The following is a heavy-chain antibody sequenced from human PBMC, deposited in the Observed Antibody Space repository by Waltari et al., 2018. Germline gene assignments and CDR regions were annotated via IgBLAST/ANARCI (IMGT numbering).Heavy chain of an antibody. CDR3: ARDRFLLWFGLLDV. J-gene: IGHJ6*02. CDR2: VTGSGATT. Sequence: EVQLLESGGGLVQPGGSLRLSCAASGFSFTKNAMAWVRQAPGKGLEWVSAVTGSGATTHYADSVKGRFTISRHNFENTIFLQMDSLRVEDTAIYYCARDRFLLWFGLLDVWGQGTTVTVSS. D-gene: IGHD3-10*01. CDR1: GFSFTKNA. V-gene: IGHV3-23*01.